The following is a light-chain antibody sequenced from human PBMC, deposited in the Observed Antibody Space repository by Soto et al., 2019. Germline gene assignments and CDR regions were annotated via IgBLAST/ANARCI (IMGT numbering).Light chain of an antibody. CDR2: AAA. Sequence: DIQMTQSPSSLSASVGDRVTITCRASQSISSYLNWYQQKPGKAPKLLISAAASLQSEVPSRFSGYRSRTDFTLTISSLQPDDSATYYCQQSYSTPITFRGGTKVEIK. J-gene: IGKJ4*01. V-gene: IGKV1-39*01. CDR1: QSISSY. CDR3: QQSYSTPIT.